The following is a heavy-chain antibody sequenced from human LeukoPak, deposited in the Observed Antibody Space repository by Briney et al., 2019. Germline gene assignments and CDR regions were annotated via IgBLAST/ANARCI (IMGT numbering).Heavy chain of an antibody. CDR3: ASHIGYTYCVDY. CDR1: GGSISSNY. V-gene: IGHV4-59*08. Sequence: SETLSLTGTVSGGSISSNYWSWVRQPPGKGLEWIGYIYSSGNTNYTPSLKSRVTISVDTSRNQFSLKLSSVTAADTAVYYCASHIGYTYCVDYWGQGTLVTVSS. CDR2: IYSSGNT. D-gene: IGHD5-18*01. J-gene: IGHJ4*02.